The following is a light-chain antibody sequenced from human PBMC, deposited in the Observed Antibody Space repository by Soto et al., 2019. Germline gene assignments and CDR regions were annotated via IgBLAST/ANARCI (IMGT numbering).Light chain of an antibody. J-gene: IGKJ2*01. CDR1: QDIGND. Sequence: AIQMIQSPSSLSASVGDRVTITCRASQDIGNDLGWYQQKPGKAPKLLIYGTSTLQSGVPSRFSGSGSGTGFTLTISSLQPEDFAAYYCLQDYSYPYTFGQGTKVDIK. CDR3: LQDYSYPYT. CDR2: GTS. V-gene: IGKV1-6*01.